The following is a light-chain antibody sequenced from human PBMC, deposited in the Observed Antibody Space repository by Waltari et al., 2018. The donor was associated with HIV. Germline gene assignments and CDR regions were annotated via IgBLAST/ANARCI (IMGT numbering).Light chain of an antibody. CDR2: GNY. V-gene: IGLV1-44*01. CDR3: ASWDASLNGWV. J-gene: IGLJ3*02. Sequence: QSVVTQPPSVSGTPGQTVTISCSGSTSNIGIKTVNWYQHLPGTAPKRLIYGNYQRRSGVPGRFGAPKTGTSASLAISGLQSEDEADYYCASWDASLNGWVFGGGTKLTVL. CDR1: TSNIGIKT.